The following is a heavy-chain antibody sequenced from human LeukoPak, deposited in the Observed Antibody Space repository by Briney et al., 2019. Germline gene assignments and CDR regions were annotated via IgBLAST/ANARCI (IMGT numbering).Heavy chain of an antibody. J-gene: IGHJ5*02. CDR2: IYTSGST. Sequence: SETLSLTCAVYGGSFSSYYWSWIRQPAGKGLEWIGRIYTSGSTNYNPSLKSRVTMSVDTSKNQFSLKLSSVTAADTAVYYCARYGSGSYYNAGDWFDPWGQGTLVTVSS. V-gene: IGHV4-59*10. D-gene: IGHD3-10*01. CDR3: ARYGSGSYYNAGDWFDP. CDR1: GGSFSSYY.